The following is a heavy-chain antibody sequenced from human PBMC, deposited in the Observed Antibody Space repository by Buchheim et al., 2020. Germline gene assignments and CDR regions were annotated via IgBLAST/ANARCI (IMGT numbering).Heavy chain of an antibody. CDR1: GGTFSSYA. V-gene: IGHV1-69*01. J-gene: IGHJ6*03. Sequence: QVQLVQSGAEEKKPGSSVKVSCKASGGTFSSYAISWVRQAPGQGLEWMGGIIPIFGTANYAQKFQGRVTITADESTSTAYMELSSLRSEDTAVYYCARGLDCSSTSCKYRYYYYMDVWGKGTT. D-gene: IGHD2-2*01. CDR3: ARGLDCSSTSCKYRYYYYMDV. CDR2: IIPIFGTA.